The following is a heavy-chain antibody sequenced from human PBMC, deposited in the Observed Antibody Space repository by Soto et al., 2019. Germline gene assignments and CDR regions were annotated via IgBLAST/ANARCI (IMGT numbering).Heavy chain of an antibody. D-gene: IGHD2-15*01. CDR3: ARVAGYCSGNECFQFDP. CDR1: GDSISSDSYY. Sequence: SETLSLTCTVSGDSISSDSYYWSWIRQHPVKGLEWIWYIYHSGHAYYSPSLKTRFSISIDTSKNQFSLKVNYVTAADTAVYYCARVAGYCSGNECFQFDPWGLEDVLTVSS. V-gene: IGHV4-31*03. J-gene: IGHJ5*02. CDR2: IYHSGHA.